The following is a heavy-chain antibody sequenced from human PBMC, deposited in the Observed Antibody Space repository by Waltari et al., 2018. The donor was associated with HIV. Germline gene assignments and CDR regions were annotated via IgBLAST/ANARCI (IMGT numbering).Heavy chain of an antibody. CDR2: LSYSGST. J-gene: IGHJ5*02. Sequence: QLQLQESGPGLVKSPETLSPTCPVSGGSMTSSSYYWGWIRQPPGKGLEWIGSLSYSGSTYHNPSLRSRLTISVDTSKNQFSLKLTSVTAADTAVYYCARSFSGYSNYFDPWGQGTLVTVSS. V-gene: IGHV4-39*01. D-gene: IGHD4-4*01. CDR1: GGSMTSSSYY. CDR3: ARSFSGYSNYFDP.